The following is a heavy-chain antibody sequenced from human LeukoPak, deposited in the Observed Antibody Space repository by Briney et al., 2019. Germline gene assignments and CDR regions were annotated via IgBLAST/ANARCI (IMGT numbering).Heavy chain of an antibody. CDR2: VSANGGSK. J-gene: IGHJ5*02. Sequence: GGSLRLSCAASGFTFSNYAMNWVRQAPGKGLEWVSGVSANGGSKYYADSVKGRLTISRDNSKNTLYLQLNSLRSDDTAVYYCAKDRSGNSQWSDPWGQGTLVTVSS. V-gene: IGHV3-23*01. CDR1: GFTFSNYA. D-gene: IGHD4-23*01. CDR3: AKDRSGNSQWSDP.